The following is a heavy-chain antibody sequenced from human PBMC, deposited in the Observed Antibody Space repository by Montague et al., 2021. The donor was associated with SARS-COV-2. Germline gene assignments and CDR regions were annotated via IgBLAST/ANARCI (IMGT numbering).Heavy chain of an antibody. J-gene: IGHJ4*02. CDR2: INHSGST. CDR3: ARGSYSSSWYGPKYYFDY. V-gene: IGHV4-34*01. D-gene: IGHD6-13*01. Sequence: SETLSLTCAVYGGSFSGYYWSWIRQPPGKGLEWIGEINHSGSTNYNPSLKSRVTISVDTSKNQFSLKLSSVTAADTAVYYRARGSYSSSWYGPKYYFDYWGQGTLVTVSS. CDR1: GGSFSGYY.